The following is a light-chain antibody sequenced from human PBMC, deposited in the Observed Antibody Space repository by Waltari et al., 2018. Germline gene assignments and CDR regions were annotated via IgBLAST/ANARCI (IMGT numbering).Light chain of an antibody. CDR2: RNN. CDR3: ASWDDNLIGAV. Sequence: QSVLAQPPSTSGTPGQRVTISCSGSSPNLSITTVNWYQQFPGAAPRLLIYRNNQRPSGVPERFSGSKSGTSASLAISGLQSEDEADYYCASWDDNLIGAVFGGGTKLTVL. J-gene: IGLJ2*01. V-gene: IGLV1-44*01. CDR1: SPNLSITT.